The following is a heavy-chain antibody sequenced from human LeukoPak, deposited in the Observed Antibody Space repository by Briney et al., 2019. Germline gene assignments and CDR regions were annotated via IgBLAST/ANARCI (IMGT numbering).Heavy chain of an antibody. D-gene: IGHD1-7*01. V-gene: IGHV1-69*13. Sequence: SVKVSCKASGGTFSSYAISWVRQAPGQGLEWMGGIIPIFGTANYAQKFQGRVTITADESTSTAYMELSSLRSEDTAVYYCARDNRNWNYEEYYFDYWGQGTLVTVSS. CDR1: GGTFSSYA. J-gene: IGHJ4*02. CDR3: ARDNRNWNYEEYYFDY. CDR2: IIPIFGTA.